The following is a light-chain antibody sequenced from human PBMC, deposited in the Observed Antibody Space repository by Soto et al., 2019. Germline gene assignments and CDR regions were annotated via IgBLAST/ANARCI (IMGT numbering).Light chain of an antibody. CDR3: QQRSNWIT. CDR2: DAS. CDR1: QSVSSH. Sequence: EIVLTQSPATLSLSPGERATLSCRASQSVSSHLAWYQQKRGQAPRLLIYDASNRATGIPARFSGSGSGTDFTLTISSLEPEDFAVYYCQQRSNWITFGQGTRLEIK. V-gene: IGKV3-11*01. J-gene: IGKJ5*01.